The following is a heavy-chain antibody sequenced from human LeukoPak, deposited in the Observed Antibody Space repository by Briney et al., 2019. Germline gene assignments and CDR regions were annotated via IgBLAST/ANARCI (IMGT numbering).Heavy chain of an antibody. D-gene: IGHD3-9*01. CDR1: GGSFSGSY. J-gene: IGHJ4*02. V-gene: IGHV4-34*01. CDR3: ARGRYFETY. Sequence: SETLSLTCAVYGGSFSGSYWNWIRQPPGKGLEWIGEINHSGSANYNPSLKSRVTISVDTSKNQFSLKLSSVTAADTAVYYCARGRYFETYWGQGTLVTVSS. CDR2: INHSGSA.